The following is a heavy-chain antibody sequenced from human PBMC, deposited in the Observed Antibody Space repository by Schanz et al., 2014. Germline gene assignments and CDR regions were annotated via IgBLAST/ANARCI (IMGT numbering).Heavy chain of an antibody. D-gene: IGHD5-12*01. CDR3: ARGPLGTSP. Sequence: QVQLVQSGAEVKKPGASVKVSCKASGYTFTSYSMHWVRQAPGQGLEWMGWISAYNGNTNYAQKLQGRVTITADKSTFTAYMDVSSLRSEDTAVYYCARGPLGTSPWGQGTLVTVSS. CDR2: ISAYNGNT. J-gene: IGHJ5*02. V-gene: IGHV1-18*04. CDR1: GYTFTSYS.